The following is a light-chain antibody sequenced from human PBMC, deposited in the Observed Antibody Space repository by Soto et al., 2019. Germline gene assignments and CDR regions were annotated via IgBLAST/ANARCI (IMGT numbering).Light chain of an antibody. CDR3: QQFNNYPIT. Sequence: AIQLTQSPSSLSASVGDRVTITCRASQGISSALAWYQQKPGKAPKLLIYDASSLESGVPSRFSGSGSGTDLTLTTSSLQSEDFATYYCQQFNNYPITFGQGTRLEIK. J-gene: IGKJ5*01. CDR2: DAS. V-gene: IGKV1D-13*01. CDR1: QGISSA.